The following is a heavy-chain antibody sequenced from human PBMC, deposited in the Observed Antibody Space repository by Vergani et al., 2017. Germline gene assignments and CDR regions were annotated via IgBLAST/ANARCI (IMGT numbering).Heavy chain of an antibody. V-gene: IGHV3-23*01. CDR1: GFTFSSYA. D-gene: IGHD2-2*01. CDR2: ISGSGGST. CDR3: AKDGGGYCSSTSCSDYYYYYMDV. Sequence: EVQLLESGGGLVQPGGSLRLSCAASGFTFSSYAMSWVRQAPGKGLEWVSAISGSGGSTYYADSVKGRFTISRDNSKNTMYLQMNSLRAEDTAVYYCAKDGGGYCSSTSCSDYYYYYMDVWGKGTTVTVSS. J-gene: IGHJ6*03.